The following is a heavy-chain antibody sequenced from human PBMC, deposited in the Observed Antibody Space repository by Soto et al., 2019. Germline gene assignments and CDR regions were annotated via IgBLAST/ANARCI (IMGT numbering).Heavy chain of an antibody. CDR2: ISWNSGSI. V-gene: IGHV3-9*01. D-gene: IGHD3-9*01. Sequence: GGSLRLSCAASGFTFDDYAMHWVRQAPGKGLEWVSGISWNSGSIGYADSVKGRFTISRDNAKNSLYLQMNSLRAEDTALYYCAKDIRPFYDILTGPFDYWGQGTLVTVSS. CDR3: AKDIRPFYDILTGPFDY. J-gene: IGHJ4*02. CDR1: GFTFDDYA.